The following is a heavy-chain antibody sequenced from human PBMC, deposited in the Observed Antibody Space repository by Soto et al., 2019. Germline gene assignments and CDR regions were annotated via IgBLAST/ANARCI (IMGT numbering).Heavy chain of an antibody. Sequence: GGSLRLSCAASGFTFSNAWMNWVRQAPGKGLEWVGRIKSKTDGGTTDYAAPVKGRFTISRDDSKNTLYLQMNSLKTEDTAVYYCTMYSGWYEFDYFDYWGQGTLVTVSS. J-gene: IGHJ4*02. V-gene: IGHV3-15*07. CDR1: GFTFSNAW. CDR2: IKSKTDGGTT. CDR3: TMYSGWYEFDYFDY. D-gene: IGHD6-19*01.